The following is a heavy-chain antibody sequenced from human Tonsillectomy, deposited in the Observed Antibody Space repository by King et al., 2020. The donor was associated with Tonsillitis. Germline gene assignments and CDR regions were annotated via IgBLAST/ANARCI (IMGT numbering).Heavy chain of an antibody. J-gene: IGHJ4*02. D-gene: IGHD2-15*01. CDR1: GGSFSGYY. CDR3: ARSGRYCSGGRYNSLTDF. CDR2: INHSGST. Sequence: VQLQQGGAGLLKPSETLSLTCAVYGGSFSGYYWTWIRQSPGKGLEWSGEINHSGSTHYNPSLTSRVTISVDTSKNQLSLKLTSVTAAETAVYYCARSGRYCSGGRYNSLTDFWGQGTLVTVSS. V-gene: IGHV4-34*01.